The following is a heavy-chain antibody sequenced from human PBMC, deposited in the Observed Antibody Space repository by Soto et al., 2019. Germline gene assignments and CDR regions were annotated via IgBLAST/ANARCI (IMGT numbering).Heavy chain of an antibody. CDR1: GFTFSSYA. CDR3: VKGMKPVVINGPFDY. Sequence: EVQLLESGGGLVQPGGSLRVSCAASGFTFSSYAMTWVRQAPGKGLEWVSAISGSRGTTYYADSVEGRFTISRDNSKNTQYLQKNSLRAKDTAIYYCVKGMKPVVINGPFDYWGQGILVTVPS. CDR2: ISGSRGTT. D-gene: IGHD3-22*01. J-gene: IGHJ4*02. V-gene: IGHV3-23*01.